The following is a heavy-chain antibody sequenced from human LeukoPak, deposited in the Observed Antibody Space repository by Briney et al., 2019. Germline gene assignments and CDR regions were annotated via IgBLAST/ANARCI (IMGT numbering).Heavy chain of an antibody. CDR3: ARDLYSGYDLYPSQHYFDY. CDR1: GDSVSSNSAA. J-gene: IGHJ4*02. D-gene: IGHD5-12*01. CDR2: TYYRSKWYN. Sequence: SQTLSLTCAISGDSVSSNSAAWNWIRQSPSRGLEWLGRTYYRSKWYNDYAVSVKSRITINPDTSKNQFSLQLNSVTPEDTAVYYCARDLYSGYDLYPSQHYFDYWGQGTLVTVSS. V-gene: IGHV6-1*01.